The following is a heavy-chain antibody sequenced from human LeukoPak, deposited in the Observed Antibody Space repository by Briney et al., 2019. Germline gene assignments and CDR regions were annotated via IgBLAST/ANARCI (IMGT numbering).Heavy chain of an antibody. CDR3: ARDIAVAGTFAAFDI. Sequence: SGTLSLTCAVSGGSISSSNWWSWVRQPPGKGLEWIGEIYHSGSTNYNPSLTSRVTISVDKSKNQFSLKLSSVTAADTAVYYCARDIAVAGTFAAFDIWGQGTMVTVSS. V-gene: IGHV4-4*02. CDR1: GGSISSSNW. J-gene: IGHJ3*02. CDR2: IYHSGST. D-gene: IGHD6-19*01.